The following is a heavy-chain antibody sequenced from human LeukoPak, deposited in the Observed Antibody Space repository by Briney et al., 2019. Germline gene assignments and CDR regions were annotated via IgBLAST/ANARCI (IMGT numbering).Heavy chain of an antibody. CDR2: IYSGGTT. CDR3: ARDGYGNNYVDV. J-gene: IGHJ6*03. V-gene: IGHV3-53*01. CDR1: GFSVSSNF. D-gene: IGHD1/OR15-1a*01. Sequence: PGGSLRLSCAASGFSVSSNFMSWVRQAPGKGPEWVSVIYSGGTTYYADSVKGRFTISRDNSKNTLSLQMNNLRAEDTAVYYCARDGYGNNYVDVWGKGTTVTVSS.